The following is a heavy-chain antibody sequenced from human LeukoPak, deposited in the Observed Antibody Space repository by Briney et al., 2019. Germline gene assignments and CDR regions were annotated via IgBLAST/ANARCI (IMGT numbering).Heavy chain of an antibody. Sequence: PGGSLRLSCAASGFTFSSYSMNWVRQAPGKGLEWVSSIGSSSSYIYYADSVKGRFTISRDNAKNSLYLQMNSLRAEDTAVYYCARGAPFQFDYYYYYMDVWGKGTTVTVSS. CDR2: IGSSSSYI. CDR1: GFTFSSYS. CDR3: ARGAPFQFDYYYYYMDV. V-gene: IGHV3-21*01. J-gene: IGHJ6*03. D-gene: IGHD2-21*01.